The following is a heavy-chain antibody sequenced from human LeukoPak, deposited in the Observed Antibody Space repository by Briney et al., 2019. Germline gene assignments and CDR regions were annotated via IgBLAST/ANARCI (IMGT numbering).Heavy chain of an antibody. CDR2: TYYRSKWYN. V-gene: IGHV6-1*01. D-gene: IGHD5-18*01. CDR1: GDIVSSNSAA. Sequence: SQTLSLTCAISGDIVSSNSAAWNWIRQSPSRGLEWLGRTYYRSKWYNDYAVSVKSRITINPDTSKNQFSLQLNSVTPEDTAVYYCARASGGYSYGYVGYYYYDMDVWGQGTTVTVSS. J-gene: IGHJ6*02. CDR3: ARASGGYSYGYVGYYYYDMDV.